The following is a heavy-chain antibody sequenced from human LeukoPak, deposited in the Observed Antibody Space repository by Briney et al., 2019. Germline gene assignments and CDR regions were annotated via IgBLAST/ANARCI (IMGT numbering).Heavy chain of an antibody. Sequence: PSETLSLTCTVSDGSITSMSYHWGWIRQPPGKGLEWIGSIYYSGITYYNPSLKNRVTISVDTSKRQFSLKLSSVTAADTAVYYCARHRRDELWSGLYYYYMDVWDKGTTVTVSS. CDR1: DGSITSMSYH. CDR2: IYYSGIT. CDR3: ARHRRDELWSGLYYYYMDV. V-gene: IGHV4-39*01. D-gene: IGHD3-3*01. J-gene: IGHJ6*03.